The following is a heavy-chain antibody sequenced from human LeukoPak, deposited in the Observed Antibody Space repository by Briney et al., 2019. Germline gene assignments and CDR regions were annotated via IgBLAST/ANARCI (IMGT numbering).Heavy chain of an antibody. CDR1: GFSFSTYW. CDR2: IKQDGSEK. D-gene: IGHD2-21*02. V-gene: IGHV3-7*01. Sequence: GGSLRLSCTASGFSFSTYWMSWVRQTPGKGLEWVANIKQDGSEKYYVDSVEGRFTISRDNDKNTLYLQMNGLRAEDTAVYCCARWAGVTDCWGQGTLVTVSS. J-gene: IGHJ4*02. CDR3: ARWAGVTDC.